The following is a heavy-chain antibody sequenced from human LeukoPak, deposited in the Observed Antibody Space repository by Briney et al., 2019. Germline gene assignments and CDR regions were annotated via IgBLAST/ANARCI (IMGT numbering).Heavy chain of an antibody. J-gene: IGHJ4*02. CDR3: ARRVGSSDCFDY. V-gene: IGHV4-38-2*02. CDR1: GYSISSGFY. Sequence: SETLSLTCTVSGYSISSGFYWGWIRPPPGKGLEWIGNVYHGGSSYYNPSLKSRITISVDTSKNQLSLNLYSVTAADTAVYYCARRVGSSDCFDYWGQGTLVTVSS. D-gene: IGHD6-6*01. CDR2: VYHGGSS.